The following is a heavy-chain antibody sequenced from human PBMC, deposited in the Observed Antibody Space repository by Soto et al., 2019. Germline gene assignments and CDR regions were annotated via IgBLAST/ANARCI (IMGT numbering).Heavy chain of an antibody. V-gene: IGHV4-34*02. CDR3: ARTDIVTTNWFDP. D-gene: IGHD5-12*01. CDR2: INHRGST. J-gene: IGHJ5*02. Sequence: QVHLQQWGAGLLKPSETLSLTCAVYGESFIGYYWTWIRQPPGKGLEWIGEINHRGSTNYNPSLKSRVIISIDTSKNQFSLKLTSVTAADTSVYYCARTDIVTTNWFDPWGQGTLVTVSS. CDR1: GESFIGYY.